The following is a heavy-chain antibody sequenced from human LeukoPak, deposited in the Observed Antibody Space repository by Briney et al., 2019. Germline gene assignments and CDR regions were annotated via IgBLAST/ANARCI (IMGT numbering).Heavy chain of an antibody. J-gene: IGHJ6*02. D-gene: IGHD6-13*01. CDR3: AKEEYSSSHYYYGMDV. CDR2: ISYVGSNK. V-gene: IGHV3-30*18. CDR1: GFIFSSYG. Sequence: GGSLRLSCAASGFIFSSYGMHWDRQAPGKGLEWLAVISYVGSNKYYADSVKGRFTISRDNSKNTLYLQMNSLRAEDTAVYYCAKEEYSSSHYYYGMDVWGQGTTVTVSS.